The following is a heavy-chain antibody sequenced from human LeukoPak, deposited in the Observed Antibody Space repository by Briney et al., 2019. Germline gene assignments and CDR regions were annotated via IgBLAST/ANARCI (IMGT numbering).Heavy chain of an antibody. CDR3: ERGGRSCRRGGCYFDY. CDR2: INHSGST. J-gene: IGHJ4*02. Sequence: SETLSLTCAVYGGSFSGYYWSWIRQPPGKGLEWMGEINHSGSTNYNPSLKSRGTISVDTSKNQFSLKLSSVTAADTAVYYCERGGRSCRRGGCYFDYWGQGTLVTVSS. V-gene: IGHV4-34*01. D-gene: IGHD6-13*01. CDR1: GGSFSGYY.